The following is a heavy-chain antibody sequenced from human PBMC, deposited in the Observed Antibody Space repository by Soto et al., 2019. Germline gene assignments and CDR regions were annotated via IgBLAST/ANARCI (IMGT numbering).Heavy chain of an antibody. CDR2: VPSSAIAT. CDR1: GYRFCEYA. D-gene: IGHD3-22*01. V-gene: IGHV3-23*01. J-gene: IGHJ5*02. CDR3: AKIHDTSASYLYIDA. Sequence: GVSLILSCVVSGYRFCEYAMAWIRQAPGPGLEWVTGVPSSAIATYYADSVKGRFTISGNNSLNILYPQMDNLGADDTAVYYCAKIHDTSASYLYIDAWGQGTKVTFAS.